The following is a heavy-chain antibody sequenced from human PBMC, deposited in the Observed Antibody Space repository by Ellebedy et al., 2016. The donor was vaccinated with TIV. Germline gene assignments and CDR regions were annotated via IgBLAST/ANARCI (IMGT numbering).Heavy chain of an antibody. CDR1: GFSLSDFA. J-gene: IGHJ4*02. V-gene: IGHV3-23*01. CDR2: ISGSAGST. D-gene: IGHD4-23*01. CDR3: AKLTSANSPFDY. Sequence: GESLKISCAASGFSLSDFAMHWVRQAPGKGLEWVSSISGSAGSTYDADSVKGRFTISRDNSKNTLYLQMNSLRAEDTAVYYCAKLTSANSPFDYWGQGTLVTVSS.